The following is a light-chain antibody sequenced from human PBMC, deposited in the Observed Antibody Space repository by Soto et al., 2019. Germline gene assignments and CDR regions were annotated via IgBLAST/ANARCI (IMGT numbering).Light chain of an antibody. V-gene: IGKV3-20*01. Sequence: EIVLTQSPGTLALSPGERATLSCRASQSVSSSYLAWYQQKPGQAPRLLIYGASSRATGIPDRFSGTGSGTDFTLTISRLEPEYFAVYYCQQYARSPLTFGGGTKVEI. CDR1: QSVSSSY. CDR3: QQYARSPLT. J-gene: IGKJ4*01. CDR2: GAS.